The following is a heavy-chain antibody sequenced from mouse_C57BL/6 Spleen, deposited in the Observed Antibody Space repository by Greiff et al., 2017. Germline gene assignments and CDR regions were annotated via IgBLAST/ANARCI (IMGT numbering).Heavy chain of an antibody. Sequence: EVKLMESGAELVRPGASVKLSCTASGFNIKDDYMHWVKQRPEQGLEWIGWIDPENGDTEYASKFQGKATITADTSSNTAYLQLSSLTSEDTAVYYCTRGTTVVVPFDYWGQGTTLTVSS. J-gene: IGHJ2*01. V-gene: IGHV14-4*01. CDR2: IDPENGDT. D-gene: IGHD1-1*01. CDR3: TRGTTVVVPFDY. CDR1: GFNIKDDY.